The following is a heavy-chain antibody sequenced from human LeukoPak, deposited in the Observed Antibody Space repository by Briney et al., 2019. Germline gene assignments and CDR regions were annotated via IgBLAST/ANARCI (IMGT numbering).Heavy chain of an antibody. D-gene: IGHD2-15*01. V-gene: IGHV4-34*01. Sequence: PSETLSLTCAVHGESFSGYYWNWLRQPPGKGLEWIGEIDHSGSTNYIPSLKSRITISVDTSKNQFSLKLTSVTAADTAVYYCARSPRYQYCSGGSCYSHYLDYWGQGTLGTVSS. J-gene: IGHJ4*02. CDR3: ARSPRYQYCSGGSCYSHYLDY. CDR1: GESFSGYY. CDR2: IDHSGST.